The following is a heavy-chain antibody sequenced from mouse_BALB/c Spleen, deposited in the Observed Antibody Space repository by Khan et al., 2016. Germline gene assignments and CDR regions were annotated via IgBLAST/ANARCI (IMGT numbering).Heavy chain of an antibody. V-gene: IGHV2-6-7*01. D-gene: IGHD2-4*01. CDR3: ASYYDYDGGFAY. CDR2: IWGDGST. J-gene: IGHJ3*01. Sequence: VQLQESGPGLVAPSQSLSITCTVSGFSLTGFSVNWVRQPPGKGLEWLGVIWGDGSTDYNSALKSRLSFSKDDSKSQVFLKMNSLQTDDTARYFCASYYDYDGGFAYWGQVTLVTVSA. CDR1: GFSLTGFS.